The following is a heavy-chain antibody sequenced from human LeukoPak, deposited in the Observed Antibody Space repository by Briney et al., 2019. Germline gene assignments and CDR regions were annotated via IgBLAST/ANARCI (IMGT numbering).Heavy chain of an antibody. CDR2: IYTSGST. CDR1: GGSISSGSYY. Sequence: SETLSLTCTVSGGSISSGSYYWSWIRQPAGKGLEWIGRIYTSGSTNYNPSLKSRVTISVDTSKNQFSLKLSSVTAADTAVYYCAREKLGYSSSWHGAFTPYYFDYWGQGTLVTVSS. V-gene: IGHV4-61*02. D-gene: IGHD6-13*01. J-gene: IGHJ4*02. CDR3: AREKLGYSSSWHGAFTPYYFDY.